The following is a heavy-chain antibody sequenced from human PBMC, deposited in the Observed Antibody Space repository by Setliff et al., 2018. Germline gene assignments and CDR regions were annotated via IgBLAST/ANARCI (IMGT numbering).Heavy chain of an antibody. V-gene: IGHV4-59*11. CDR1: GGSISSHY. Sequence: PSETLSLTCTVSGGSISSHYWSWVRQPPGKGLEWIGSDSYSGSTNYNPSLKSLVTISVDTSKNQFSLTRSSVTAAATAVYYCARVKTTVTTFLYFRNDTFDIWGQGTMVTVSS. CDR3: ARVKTTVTTFLYFRNDTFDI. J-gene: IGHJ3*02. CDR2: DSYSGST. D-gene: IGHD4-17*01.